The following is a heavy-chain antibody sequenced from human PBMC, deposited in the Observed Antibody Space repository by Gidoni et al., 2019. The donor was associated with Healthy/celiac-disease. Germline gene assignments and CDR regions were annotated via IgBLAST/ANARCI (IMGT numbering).Heavy chain of an antibody. Sequence: EVQLVESGGGLVQPGGSLRLSCAASGFTFSSYEMNWVRQAPGQGLEWVSYSSSSGSTIYYADSVKGRFTISRDNAKNSLYLQMNSLRAEDTAVYYCARDPYYYDSSGYYYPYWGQGTLVTVSS. V-gene: IGHV3-48*03. CDR3: ARDPYYYDSSGYYYPY. D-gene: IGHD3-22*01. J-gene: IGHJ4*02. CDR2: SSSSGSTI. CDR1: GFTFSSYE.